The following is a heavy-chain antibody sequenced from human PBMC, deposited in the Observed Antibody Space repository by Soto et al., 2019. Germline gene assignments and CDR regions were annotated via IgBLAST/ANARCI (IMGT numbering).Heavy chain of an antibody. CDR3: ARAIVVTIGGMDV. V-gene: IGHV4-30-4*01. J-gene: IGHJ6*02. CDR2: IYYSGST. CDR1: GGSINSADYC. Sequence: PSETLSLTCTVSGGSINSADYCWGWVRQPPGKGLEWIGYIYYSGSTYLNPSLKSRGSISKDTSRNQFSLRLSSVTAADTAVYYCARAIVVTIGGMDVWGQGTTVTVPS. D-gene: IGHD5-12*01.